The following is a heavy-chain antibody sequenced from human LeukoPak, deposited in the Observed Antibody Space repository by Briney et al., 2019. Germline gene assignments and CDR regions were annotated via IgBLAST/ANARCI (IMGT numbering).Heavy chain of an antibody. J-gene: IGHJ6*03. D-gene: IGHD4-17*01. CDR1: GGSFSDYY. CDR2: INHSGST. CDR3: ARISAPLATTKSGDYYYYYYYMDV. V-gene: IGHV4-34*01. Sequence: SETLSLTCAVYGGSFSDYYWSWIRQPPGKGLEWIGEINHSGSTNYNPSLKSRVTISVDTSKNQFSLKLSSVTAADTAVYYCARISAPLATTKSGDYYYYYYYMDVWGKGTTVTVSS.